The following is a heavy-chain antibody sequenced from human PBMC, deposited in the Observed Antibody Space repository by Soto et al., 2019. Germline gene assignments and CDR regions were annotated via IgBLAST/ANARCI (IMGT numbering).Heavy chain of an antibody. V-gene: IGHV3-11*01. D-gene: IGHD1-1*01. CDR3: ARDSTWNLKYFHH. Sequence: QVQLVESGGGLVKPGGSLGLSCEASGFSFSTYYMTWIRQAPGKGLEWVSYISSSGSTMYYADSVTGRFTISRDNTKNSLYLQMNSLSVEDTAVYYCARDSTWNLKYFHHWGQGTLVTVSS. J-gene: IGHJ1*01. CDR2: ISSSGSTM. CDR1: GFSFSTYY.